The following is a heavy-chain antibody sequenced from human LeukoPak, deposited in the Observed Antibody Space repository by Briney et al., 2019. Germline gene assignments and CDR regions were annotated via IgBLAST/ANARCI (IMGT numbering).Heavy chain of an antibody. D-gene: IGHD5-18*01. V-gene: IGHV1-46*01. CDR1: GYTFSLYY. J-gene: IGHJ4*02. CDR2: VNPSGSSS. CDR3: ARSASYEAPFDY. Sequence: ASVKVSCKASGYTFSLYYMHWVRQAPEQGLQWMGTVNPSGSSSNFAQNFQGRVTLTKDTSTSTLYMELSSLRSEDTAVYYCARSASYEAPFDYWGQGTLVTVSS.